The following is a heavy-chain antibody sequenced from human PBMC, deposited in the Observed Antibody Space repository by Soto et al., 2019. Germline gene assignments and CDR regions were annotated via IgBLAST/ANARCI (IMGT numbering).Heavy chain of an antibody. Sequence: PSETLSLTCTVSGGSISSSSYYWGWIRQPPGKGLEWIGSIYYSGSTYYNPSLKSRVTISVDTSKNQFSLKLSSVTAADTAVYYCAPLIAARPKGHWFGPWGQGTLVTVSS. CDR2: IYYSGST. CDR3: APLIAARPKGHWFGP. D-gene: IGHD6-6*01. CDR1: GGSISSSSYY. J-gene: IGHJ5*02. V-gene: IGHV4-39*01.